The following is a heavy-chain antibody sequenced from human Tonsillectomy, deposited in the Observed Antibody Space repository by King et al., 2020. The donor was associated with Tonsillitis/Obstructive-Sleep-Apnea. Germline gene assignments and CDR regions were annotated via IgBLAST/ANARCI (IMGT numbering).Heavy chain of an antibody. D-gene: IGHD6-13*01. Sequence: QVQLVESGGGVVQPGRSLRLSCAASGFTFSSYGMHWVRQAPGKGLEWVAVIWYDGSNKYYADSVKGRFTISRDNSKNTLYLQMNSLRAEDTAVYYCARELHTIEAARTRVDWFDPWGQGTLVTVSS. V-gene: IGHV3-33*01. CDR1: GFTFSSYG. CDR2: IWYDGSNK. CDR3: ARELHTIEAARTRVDWFDP. J-gene: IGHJ5*02.